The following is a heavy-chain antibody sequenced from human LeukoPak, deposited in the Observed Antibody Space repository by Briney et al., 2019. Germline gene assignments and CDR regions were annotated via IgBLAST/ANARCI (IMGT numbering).Heavy chain of an antibody. CDR2: ISSSRSYI. CDR1: GFTFSSYS. D-gene: IGHD3-16*01. Sequence: PGGSLRLSCAASGFTFSSYSMNWVRQAPGKGLEWVSSISSSRSYIYYADSVKGRFTISRDNAKNSLYLQMNSLRAEDTAVYYCARMGDDEAYGMDVWGQGTTVTVSS. J-gene: IGHJ6*02. V-gene: IGHV3-21*01. CDR3: ARMGDDEAYGMDV.